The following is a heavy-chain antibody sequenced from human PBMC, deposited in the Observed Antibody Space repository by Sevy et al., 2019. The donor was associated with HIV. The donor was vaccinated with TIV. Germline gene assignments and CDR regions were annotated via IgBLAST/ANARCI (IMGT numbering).Heavy chain of an antibody. D-gene: IGHD5-12*01. CDR3: ARDSGYASDFDY. CDR1: GFTFSSYG. CDR2: IWYDGSNK. Sequence: GGSLRLSCAASGFTFSSYGMHWVRQAPGKGQEWVAVIWYDGSNKYYADSVKGGFTISRDNSKNTLYLQMNSLRAEDTAVYYCARDSGYASDFDYWGQGTLVTVSS. J-gene: IGHJ4*02. V-gene: IGHV3-33*01.